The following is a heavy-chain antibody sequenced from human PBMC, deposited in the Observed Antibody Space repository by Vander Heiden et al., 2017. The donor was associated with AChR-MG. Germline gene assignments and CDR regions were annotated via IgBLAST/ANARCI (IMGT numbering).Heavy chain of an antibody. Sequence: EVQLLESGGGLVQPGGSLRLSCAASGFTFSSYAMSWVRQAPGKGLEWVSAISGSGGSTYYADSVKGRFTISRDNSKNTLYLQMNSLRAEHTAVYYCAKSDFWIGYYTLFDYWGQGTLVTVSS. CDR2: ISGSGGST. CDR3: AKSDFWIGYYTLFDY. CDR1: GFTFSSYA. V-gene: IGHV3-23*01. J-gene: IGHJ4*02. D-gene: IGHD3-3*01.